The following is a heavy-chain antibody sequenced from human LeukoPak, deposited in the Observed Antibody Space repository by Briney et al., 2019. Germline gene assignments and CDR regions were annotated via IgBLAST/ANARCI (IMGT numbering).Heavy chain of an antibody. Sequence: ESGPTLVKPTQTLTLTCTFSGFSLSTCGVGVGWIRLPPGKALEWLALISWDDDKRYSPSLKNRLTITKDTSKNQVVLTMTNMDPVDTATYYCAHGDFWSGYYPSFDYWGQGTLVTVSS. CDR2: ISWDDDK. J-gene: IGHJ4*02. CDR3: AHGDFWSGYYPSFDY. V-gene: IGHV2-5*02. CDR1: GFSLSTCGVG. D-gene: IGHD3-3*01.